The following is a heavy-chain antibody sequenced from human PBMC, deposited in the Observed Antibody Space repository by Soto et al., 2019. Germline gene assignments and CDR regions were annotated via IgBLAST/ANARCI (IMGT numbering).Heavy chain of an antibody. CDR2: VGGGGDNT. Sequence: EVQLLESGGGLVQPGGSLRLSCAASGFTFSSYSMNWVRQAPGKGLEWGASVGGGGDNTFYADSVKGRCTISRDDSQNTLYLQMNSLRAEDTAVYFCAKRDSGSGRSPPLINYWGQGTLVTVSS. CDR3: AKRDSGSGRSPPLINY. J-gene: IGHJ4*02. V-gene: IGHV3-23*01. D-gene: IGHD3-10*01. CDR1: GFTFSSYS.